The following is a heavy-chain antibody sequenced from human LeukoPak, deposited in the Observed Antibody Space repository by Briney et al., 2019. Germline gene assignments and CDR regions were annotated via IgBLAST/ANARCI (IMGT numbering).Heavy chain of an antibody. Sequence: ASVKVSCKASGYTFTSYGISWVRQAPGQGLEWMGWISAYNGNTNYAQKLQGRVTMTTDTSTSTAYMELRSLRSDDTAVYYCARAAVWEYYYDSSGYYAYYFDYWGQGTLVTVSS. D-gene: IGHD3-22*01. CDR3: ARAAVWEYYYDSSGYYAYYFDY. CDR2: ISAYNGNT. CDR1: GYTFTSYG. J-gene: IGHJ4*02. V-gene: IGHV1-18*01.